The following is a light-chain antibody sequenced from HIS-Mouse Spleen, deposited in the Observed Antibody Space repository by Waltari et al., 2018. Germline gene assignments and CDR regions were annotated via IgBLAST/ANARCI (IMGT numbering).Light chain of an antibody. J-gene: IGLJ1*01. V-gene: IGLV2-11*01. Sequence: SVSGSPGQSVTISCTGTSSDVGGYNYVSWYQQHPGKAPKLMIYDVSKRPSGVPYRFSGSKSGNTASLTISGLQAEDEADYYCCSYAGSYSYVFGTGTKVTVL. CDR2: DVS. CDR3: CSYAGSYSYV. CDR1: SSDVGGYNY.